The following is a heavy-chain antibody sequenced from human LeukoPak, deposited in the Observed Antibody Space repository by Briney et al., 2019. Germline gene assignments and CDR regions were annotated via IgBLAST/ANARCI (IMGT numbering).Heavy chain of an antibody. J-gene: IGHJ3*02. CDR3: ARELYDFWSGYYNPKDAFDI. D-gene: IGHD3-3*01. V-gene: IGHV1-18*01. CDR1: GYTFTSYG. CDR2: INAYNGNT. Sequence: ASVKGSCKASGYTFTSYGISWVRQAPGQGLEWMGWINAYNGNTNYAQKLQGRVTMTTDTSTSTAYMDLRSLRSDDTAVYYCARELYDFWSGYYNPKDAFDIWGQGTMVTVSS.